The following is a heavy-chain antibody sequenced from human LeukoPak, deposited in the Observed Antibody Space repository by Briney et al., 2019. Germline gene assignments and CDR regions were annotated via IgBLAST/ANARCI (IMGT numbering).Heavy chain of an antibody. CDR2: IYYSGST. D-gene: IGHD4-17*01. Sequence: SQTLSLTCTVSGCSISSGGYYLSWIRQPPGKGLEWIGYIYYSGSTYYNPSLKSRVTISVDTSNKQFSLKLSSVNPTVSDWYYSARAVYGDYEGTGNWFDPWGQGTLVTVSS. CDR3: ARAVYGDYEGTGNWFDP. V-gene: IGHV4-31*03. J-gene: IGHJ5*02. CDR1: GCSISSGGYY.